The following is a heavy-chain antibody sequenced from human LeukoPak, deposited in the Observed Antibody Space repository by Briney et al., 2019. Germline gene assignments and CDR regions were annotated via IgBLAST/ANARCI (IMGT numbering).Heavy chain of an antibody. CDR2: IYYSGST. Sequence: SETLSLTCTVSVGSIISYHWSWIRHPPWKGLEWIGYIYYSGSTNYNPSLKSRVTISVDTSKNQFSLKLSSVTAADTAVYYCARALTYYDFWSGYISGMDVWGQGTTVTVSS. CDR3: ARALTYYDFWSGYISGMDV. J-gene: IGHJ6*02. CDR1: VGSIISYH. D-gene: IGHD3-3*01. V-gene: IGHV4-59*01.